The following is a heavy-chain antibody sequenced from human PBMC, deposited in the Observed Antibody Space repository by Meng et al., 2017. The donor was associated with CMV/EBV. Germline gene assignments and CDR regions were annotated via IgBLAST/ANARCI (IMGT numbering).Heavy chain of an antibody. CDR3: ARDLGYSYAYPYYYYGMDV. CDR1: RSSYY. V-gene: IGHV4-39*07. Sequence: RSSYYWGWSRQPPGKGLEWIGSIYYSGSTYYNPSLKSRVTISVDTSKNQFSLKLSSVTAADTAVYYCARDLGYSYAYPYYYYGMDVWGQGTTVTVSS. D-gene: IGHD5-18*01. CDR2: IYYSGST. J-gene: IGHJ6*02.